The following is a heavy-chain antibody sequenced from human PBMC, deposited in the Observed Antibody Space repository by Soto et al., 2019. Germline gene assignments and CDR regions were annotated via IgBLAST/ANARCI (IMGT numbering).Heavy chain of an antibody. J-gene: IGHJ5*02. D-gene: IGHD1-26*01. CDR3: ARDRLSGSYGWFDP. CDR1: RGTFSSCA. Sequence: ASVKVSCKASRGTFSSCAMSWVRQAPGQGLEWMGGIIPIFGTANYAQKFQGRVTITADESTSTAYMELSSLRSDDTAVYYCARDRLSGSYGWFDPWGQGTLVTVSS. CDR2: IIPIFGTA. V-gene: IGHV1-69*13.